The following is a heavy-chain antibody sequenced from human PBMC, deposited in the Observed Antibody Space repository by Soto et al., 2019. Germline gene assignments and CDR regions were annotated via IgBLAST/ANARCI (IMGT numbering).Heavy chain of an antibody. CDR1: GLTVSSNY. J-gene: IGHJ4*02. V-gene: IGHV3-53*01. D-gene: IGHD3-10*01. CDR2: LYSGGGT. CDR3: AREFSGALDY. Sequence: GGSLRLSCAASGLTVSSNYMTWARQAPGKELEWVSVLYSGGGTFYADSVKGRFTISRDNSKNMLYLQMNSLRAEDTAVYYCAREFSGALDYWGQGTLVTVSS.